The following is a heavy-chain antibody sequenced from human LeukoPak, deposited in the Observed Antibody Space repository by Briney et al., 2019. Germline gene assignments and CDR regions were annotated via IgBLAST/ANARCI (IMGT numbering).Heavy chain of an antibody. CDR2: ISYDGSNR. J-gene: IGHJ4*02. Sequence: GGSLRLSCAASGFTFSSYGMHWVRQAPGKGLEWVAIISYDGSNRYYTDSVKGRFAISRDNSKNTLYLLMNSLRTEDTAVYYCAKVPHSWGLFDSWGQGTLVTVSS. V-gene: IGHV3-30*18. D-gene: IGHD3-16*01. CDR1: GFTFSSYG. CDR3: AKVPHSWGLFDS.